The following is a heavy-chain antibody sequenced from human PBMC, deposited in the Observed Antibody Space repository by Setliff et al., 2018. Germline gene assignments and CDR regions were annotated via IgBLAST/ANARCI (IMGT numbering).Heavy chain of an antibody. D-gene: IGHD4-17*01. J-gene: IGHJ6*03. CDR3: ARGPLGDYADFYYYMGV. CDR2: ISDDGNNE. V-gene: IGHV3-30*04. Sequence: GSLRLSCAVSGFTFSLHAMHWVRQAPGKGLEWVAVISDDGNNEYYADSVKGRCTISRDNSKNTLYLQMISPTTEDAAVYYCARGPLGDYADFYYYMGVWGMGTTVTVSS. CDR1: GFTFSLHA.